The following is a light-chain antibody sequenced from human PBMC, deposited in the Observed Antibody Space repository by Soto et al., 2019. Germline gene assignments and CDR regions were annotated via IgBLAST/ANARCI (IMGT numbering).Light chain of an antibody. CDR1: SSDVGGYNY. CDR2: EVN. V-gene: IGLV2-8*01. CDR3: GSYAGSNNLV. J-gene: IGLJ3*02. Sequence: QSALTQPPSASGSPGQSVTISCTGTSSDVGGYNYVSWYKQHPGKAPKLMIYEVNERPSGVPDRFSGSKSGNTAALTVSGLQAEDEDDYYGGSYAGSNNLVFGGGTKLTVL.